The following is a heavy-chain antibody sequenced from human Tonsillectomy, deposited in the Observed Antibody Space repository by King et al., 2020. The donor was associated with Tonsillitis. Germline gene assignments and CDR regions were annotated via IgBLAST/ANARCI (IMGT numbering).Heavy chain of an antibody. CDR3: AEGTFWSGYSVY. Sequence: MQLQESGSGLVKPSQTLSLTCAVSGGSIASDDYTWNWIRQPPGRGLEWIGYIYRTGSTFYNASLKSRVTISVDMSKNQFSLNLSSVTAADTAVYYWAEGTFWSGYSVYWGQETLVTVSP. J-gene: IGHJ4*02. CDR2: IYRTGST. CDR1: GGSIASDDYT. V-gene: IGHV4-30-2*01. D-gene: IGHD3-3*01.